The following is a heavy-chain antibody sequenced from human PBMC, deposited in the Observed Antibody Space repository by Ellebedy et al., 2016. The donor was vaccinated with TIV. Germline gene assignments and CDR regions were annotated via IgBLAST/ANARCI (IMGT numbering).Heavy chain of an antibody. Sequence: GGSLRLSXAASGFTFSSYAMHWVRQAPGKGLEWVAVIWYDGSNKYYADSVKGRFTISRDNSKNTLYLQMNSLRADDTAVYYCARDFFSGNSYGPGFDYWGQGTLVTVSS. J-gene: IGHJ4*02. V-gene: IGHV3-33*08. CDR1: GFTFSSYA. D-gene: IGHD5-18*01. CDR2: IWYDGSNK. CDR3: ARDFFSGNSYGPGFDY.